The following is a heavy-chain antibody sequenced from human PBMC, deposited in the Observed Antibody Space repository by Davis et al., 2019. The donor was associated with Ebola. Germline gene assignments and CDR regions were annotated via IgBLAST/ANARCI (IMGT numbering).Heavy chain of an antibody. CDR2: ISNNGGNK. J-gene: IGHJ4*02. CDR3: AKDGGQWLPRHFDY. CDR1: GFTFNIFD. V-gene: IGHV3-30*18. Sequence: GESLKISCAASGFTFNIFDMHWVRQAPGKGLEWVAGISNNGGNKYYADSVKGRFTISRDNSKNTLYLQMNSLRAEDTAVYYCAKDGGQWLPRHFDYWGQGTLVTVSS. D-gene: IGHD6-19*01.